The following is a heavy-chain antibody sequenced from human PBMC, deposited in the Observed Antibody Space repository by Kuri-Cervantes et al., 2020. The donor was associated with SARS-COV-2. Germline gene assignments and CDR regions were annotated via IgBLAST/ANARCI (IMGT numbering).Heavy chain of an antibody. J-gene: IGHJ2*01. CDR1: GGSISSYY. D-gene: IGHD3-3*01. CDR2: IYTSGST. Sequence: SETLSLTCTVSGGSISSYYWSWIRQPAGKGLEWIGRIYTSGSTNYNPSLKSRVTMSVDTSKNQFSLKLSSVTAADTAVYYCARASANFWSGSDWYFDLWGRGTLVTVSS. CDR3: ARASANFWSGSDWYFDL. V-gene: IGHV4-4*07.